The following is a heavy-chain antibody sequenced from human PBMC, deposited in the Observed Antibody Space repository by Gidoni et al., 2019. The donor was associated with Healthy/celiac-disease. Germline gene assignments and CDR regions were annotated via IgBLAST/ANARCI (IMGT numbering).Heavy chain of an antibody. D-gene: IGHD2-21*02. Sequence: QVQLVESGGGVVQPGRSLRLSCAASGFPFSGYGMHWVRQAPGKGLEWVAVIWYDGSNKYYADSVKGRFTISRDNSKNTLYLQVNSLRAEDTAVYYCARDLCGGDCYGLDYWGQGTLVTVSS. CDR3: ARDLCGGDCYGLDY. V-gene: IGHV3-33*01. J-gene: IGHJ4*02. CDR2: IWYDGSNK. CDR1: GFPFSGYG.